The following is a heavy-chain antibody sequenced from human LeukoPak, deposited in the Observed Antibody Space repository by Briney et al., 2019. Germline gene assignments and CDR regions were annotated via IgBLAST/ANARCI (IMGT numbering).Heavy chain of an antibody. Sequence: SETLSLTCTVSGGSISSYYWSWIRQPPGKGLEWIGYIYYSGSTNYNPSLKSRVTMSVDTSKNQFSLKLSSVTAADTAVYYCARDRHGDWYFDLWGRGTLVTVSS. J-gene: IGHJ2*01. CDR2: IYYSGST. CDR1: GGSISSYY. D-gene: IGHD4-17*01. V-gene: IGHV4-59*01. CDR3: ARDRHGDWYFDL.